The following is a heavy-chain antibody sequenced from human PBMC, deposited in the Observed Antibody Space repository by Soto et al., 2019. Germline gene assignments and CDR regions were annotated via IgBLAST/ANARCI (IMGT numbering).Heavy chain of an antibody. CDR2: ITDSGSDT. Sequence: EVQVLESGGGLVQPGGSLRLSCAASGFTFNNYAMGWVRQAPGKGLEWVSAITDSGSDTYYVDSVKGRFTISRDNSKNPLYLQMNSLRAEDTAVYYCAKLGSSSWSPHYYFDYWGQGTLVTVSS. CDR3: AKLGSSSWSPHYYFDY. J-gene: IGHJ4*02. V-gene: IGHV3-23*01. D-gene: IGHD2-2*01. CDR1: GFTFNNYA.